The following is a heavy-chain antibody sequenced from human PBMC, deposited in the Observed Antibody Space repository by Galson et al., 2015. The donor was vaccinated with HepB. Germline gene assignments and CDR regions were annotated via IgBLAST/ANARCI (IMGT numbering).Heavy chain of an antibody. CDR3: AREWFGEFSWLGS. Sequence: CAISGDSVPSNSAAWNWIRQSPSRGLEWLGRTYYRSKWYNDYAVSVKSRITINPDKPKNQFSLQLNSVTPGVTAVYYCAREWFGEFSWLGSWGQGTLITVSS. CDR2: TYYRSKWYN. J-gene: IGHJ4*02. V-gene: IGHV6-1*01. D-gene: IGHD3-10*01. CDR1: GDSVPSNSAA.